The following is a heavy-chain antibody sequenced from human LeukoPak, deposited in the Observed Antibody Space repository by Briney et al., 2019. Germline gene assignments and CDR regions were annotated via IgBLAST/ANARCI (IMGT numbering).Heavy chain of an antibody. CDR3: AKGGSELTTFDY. CDR2: ISYDGSNK. V-gene: IGHV3-30*18. D-gene: IGHD3-3*01. Sequence: GGSLRLSCAASGFTFSSYGMHWVRQAPGKGLEWVAVISYDGSNKYYADSVKGRFAISRDNSKNTLYLQMNSLRAEDTAVYYCAKGGSELTTFDYWGQGTLVTVSS. J-gene: IGHJ4*02. CDR1: GFTFSSYG.